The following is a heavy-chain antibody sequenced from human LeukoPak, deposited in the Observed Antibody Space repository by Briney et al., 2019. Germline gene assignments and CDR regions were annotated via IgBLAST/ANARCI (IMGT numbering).Heavy chain of an antibody. D-gene: IGHD3-22*01. J-gene: IGHJ4*02. Sequence: ASVEVSCKASGYTFTGYYMHWVRQAPGQGLEWMGWINPNSGGTNYAQKFQGRVTMTRDTSISTAYMELSRLRSDDTAVYYCARVPYDSSGSIDYWGQGTLVTVSS. V-gene: IGHV1-2*02. CDR1: GYTFTGYY. CDR2: INPNSGGT. CDR3: ARVPYDSSGSIDY.